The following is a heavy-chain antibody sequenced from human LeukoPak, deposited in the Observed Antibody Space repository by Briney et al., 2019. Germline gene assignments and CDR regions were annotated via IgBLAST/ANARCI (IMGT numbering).Heavy chain of an antibody. CDR1: GFTFSSYW. CDR2: INPDGSEK. D-gene: IGHD2-8*01. Sequence: GGSLRLSCAASGFTFSSYWMNWVRQAPGKGLEWVAFINPDGSEKNYVDSVKGRFTISRDNAKNSLYLQMNNLGAEDTAVYYCARDAEMVRGYGYWGQGTLVTVSS. CDR3: ARDAEMVRGYGY. J-gene: IGHJ4*02. V-gene: IGHV3-7*01.